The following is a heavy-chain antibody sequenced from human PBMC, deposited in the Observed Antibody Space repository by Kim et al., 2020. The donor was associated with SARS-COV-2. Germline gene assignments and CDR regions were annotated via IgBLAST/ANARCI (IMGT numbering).Heavy chain of an antibody. CDR1: GGTFSSYA. CDR3: ARMYWNEPNWYYYYGIDV. J-gene: IGHJ6*02. Sequence: SVKVSCKASGGTFSSYAISWVRQAPGQGLEWMGGIIPIFGTANYAQKFQGRVTITADESTSTAYMELSSLRSEDTAVYYCARMYWNEPNWYYYYGIDVWGQGTTVTVSS. V-gene: IGHV1-69*13. D-gene: IGHD1-1*01. CDR2: IIPIFGTA.